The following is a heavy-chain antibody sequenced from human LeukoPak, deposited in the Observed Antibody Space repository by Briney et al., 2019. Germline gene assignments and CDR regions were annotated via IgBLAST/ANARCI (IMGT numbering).Heavy chain of an antibody. CDR3: ASGYQLPYY. V-gene: IGHV4-34*01. Sequence: PSETLSLTCAVYGGSFSGYYWSWIRQPPGKGPEWIGEINHSGSTNYSPSLKSRVTISVDTSKNQFSLKLSSVTAADTAVYYCASGYQLPYYWGQGTLVTVSS. CDR1: GGSFSGYY. D-gene: IGHD2-2*01. J-gene: IGHJ4*02. CDR2: INHSGST.